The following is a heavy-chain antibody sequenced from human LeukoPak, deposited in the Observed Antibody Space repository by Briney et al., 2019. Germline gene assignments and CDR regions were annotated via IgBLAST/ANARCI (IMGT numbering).Heavy chain of an antibody. V-gene: IGHV1-8*01. CDR2: MTPNRGNP. CDR1: GYTFTSYD. J-gene: IGHJ6*03. D-gene: IGHD5-18*01. CDR3: ARRGYSYGYAVFSYYYYYMDV. Sequence: ASVKVSCKASGYTFTSYDTNWVRHATGQGHEWRGWMTPNRGNPGYAQTFQGRVTMTRNTSISTAHMELSSLRSEDTAVYYCARRGYSYGYAVFSYYYYYMDVWGKGTTVTISS.